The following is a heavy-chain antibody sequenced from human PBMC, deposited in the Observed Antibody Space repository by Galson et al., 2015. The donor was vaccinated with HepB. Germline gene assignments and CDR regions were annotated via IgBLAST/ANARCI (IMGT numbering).Heavy chain of an antibody. CDR1: GFTFSNHV. CDR2: INNIGDYA. J-gene: IGHJ4*02. Sequence: SLRLSCAASGFTFSNHVMTWVRQAPGKGLEWVPAINNIGDYADYADSVKGRFTTSRDNSKDTQYLQMNSLRAEDTAVYYCAKRGIAATIYSLDSWGQGILVTVSS. D-gene: IGHD6-13*01. CDR3: AKRGIAATIYSLDS. V-gene: IGHV3-23*01.